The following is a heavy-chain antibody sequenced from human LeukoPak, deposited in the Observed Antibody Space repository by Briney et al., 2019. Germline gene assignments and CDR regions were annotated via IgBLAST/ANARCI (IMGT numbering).Heavy chain of an antibody. CDR1: GFTFSDYA. CDR3: GKDPNGDYVGAFDF. D-gene: IGHD4-17*01. Sequence: GGSLRLSCATSGFTFSDYALIWVRQAPGKGLEWISAIRGTGGTTYSADSVKGRCTISRENSRNTVYLKMNSLRAEDTALYFCGKDPNGDYVGAFDFWGPGTMVTVSS. CDR2: IRGTGGTT. V-gene: IGHV3-23*01. J-gene: IGHJ3*01.